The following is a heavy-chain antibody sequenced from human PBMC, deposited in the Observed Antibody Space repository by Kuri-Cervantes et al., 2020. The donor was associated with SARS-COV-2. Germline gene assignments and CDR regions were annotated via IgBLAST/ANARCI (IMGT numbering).Heavy chain of an antibody. D-gene: IGHD1-26*01. Sequence: GGSLRLSCAASGFTFSSDWMSWVRQAPGKGLEWVSYISSSGSTICYADSVKGRFTISRDNAKNSLYLQMDSLRAEDTVVYYCARGGSYYQAFDYWGQGTLVTVSS. CDR3: ARGGSYYQAFDY. CDR1: GFTFSSDW. V-gene: IGHV3-48*04. CDR2: ISSSGSTI. J-gene: IGHJ4*02.